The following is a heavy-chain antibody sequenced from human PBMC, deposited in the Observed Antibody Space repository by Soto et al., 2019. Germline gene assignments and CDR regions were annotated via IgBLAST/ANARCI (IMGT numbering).Heavy chain of an antibody. CDR3: AKDASTITMLAGSRGLDV. CDR1: GFTFSSYA. Sequence: QVQLVESGGGVVQPGRSLRLSCAASGFTFSSYAMHWVRQAPGKGLEWVAVISYDGSNKYYADSVKGRFTISRDNSKNTLYLQMNSLRVEDTALYYCAKDASTITMLAGSRGLDVWGQGTRVTVSS. J-gene: IGHJ6*02. V-gene: IGHV3-30-3*01. D-gene: IGHD3-10*02. CDR2: ISYDGSNK.